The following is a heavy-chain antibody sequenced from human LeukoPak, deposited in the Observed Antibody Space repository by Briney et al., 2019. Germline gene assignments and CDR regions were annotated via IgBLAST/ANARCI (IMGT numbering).Heavy chain of an antibody. CDR3: ARDWVVPAASSFDY. D-gene: IGHD2-2*01. CDR1: GFTFSSYG. J-gene: IGHJ4*02. V-gene: IGHV3-30*03. Sequence: GGSLRLSCAASGFTFSSYGMHWVRQAPGKGLEWVAVISYDGSNKYYADSVKGRFTISRDNSKNTLYLQMNSLRAEDTAVYYCARDWVVPAASSFDYWGQGTLVTVSS. CDR2: ISYDGSNK.